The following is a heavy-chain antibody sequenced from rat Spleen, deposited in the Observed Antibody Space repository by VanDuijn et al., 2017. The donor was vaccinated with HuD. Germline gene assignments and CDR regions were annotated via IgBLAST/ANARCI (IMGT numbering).Heavy chain of an antibody. CDR2: ISTGGNT. Sequence: QVQLKESGPGLVQPSQTLSLTCTVSGFSLISYAVNWVRQPPGKGLEWIATISTGGNTYYNSGLKSRLGISRDTSKSQVFLKMNRLQTEDTATYYCARADIGAIYTDGIWGQGVMVTVSS. V-gene: IGHV2-6*01. J-gene: IGHJ2*01. D-gene: IGHD1-2*01. CDR1: GFSLISYA. CDR3: ARADIGAIYTDGI.